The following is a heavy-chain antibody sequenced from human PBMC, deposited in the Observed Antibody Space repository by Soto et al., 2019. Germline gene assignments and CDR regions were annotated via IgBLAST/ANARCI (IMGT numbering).Heavy chain of an antibody. Sequence: GASVQVSFNASSYSVTSYHIHWLRHAPGQVLEWMGWISGYNCNTKYADNLQGRVTMTTDTSTTTAYMELRSLRSDDTAVYYCARDEVPAANWLDRWGQGTLVTVSS. CDR2: ISGYNCNT. CDR1: SYSVTSYH. D-gene: IGHD2-2*01. V-gene: IGHV1-18*04. J-gene: IGHJ5*02. CDR3: ARDEVPAANWLDR.